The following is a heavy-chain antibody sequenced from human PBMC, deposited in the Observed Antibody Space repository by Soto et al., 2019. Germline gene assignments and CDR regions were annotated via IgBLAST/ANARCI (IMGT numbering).Heavy chain of an antibody. CDR2: IIPILGIA. D-gene: IGHD2-2*01. J-gene: IGHJ3*02. CDR3: ARDCTTRDPTDIVVVPAVLIHAFDI. CDR1: GGTFSSYT. V-gene: IGHV1-69*04. Sequence: GASVKVSCKASGGTFSSYTISWVRQAPGQGLEWMGRIIPILGIANYAQKFQSRVTITADKSTSTAYMEMSSLRSEDTAVFYCARDCTTRDPTDIVVVPAVLIHAFDIWGQGTMVTVSS.